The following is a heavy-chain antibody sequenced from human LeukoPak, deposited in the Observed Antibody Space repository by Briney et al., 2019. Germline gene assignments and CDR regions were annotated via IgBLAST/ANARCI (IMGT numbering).Heavy chain of an antibody. CDR1: GVTFSNDW. V-gene: IGHV3-7*01. D-gene: IGHD1-14*01. J-gene: IGHJ3*02. CDR2: IKKDGSEE. CDR3: ARDRVVGTTRGVFDI. Sequence: GGSLRLSCAASGVTFSNDWMTWVRQAPGKGLEWVASIKKDGSEEYYVDSMKGRFTISRDNAKNTLYLQMNSLRAEDTAVYYCARDRVVGTTRGVFDIWGQGTMVTVSS.